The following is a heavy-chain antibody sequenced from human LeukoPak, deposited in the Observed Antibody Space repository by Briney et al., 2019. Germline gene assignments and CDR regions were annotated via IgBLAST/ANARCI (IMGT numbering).Heavy chain of an antibody. CDR1: GYTFTSYD. V-gene: IGHV1-8*01. J-gene: IGHJ4*02. D-gene: IGHD3-22*01. CDR2: MNPNSGNT. CDR3: ARFDPPNYYDSSGYSH. Sequence: SVKVSCKASGYTFTSYDINWVRQATGQGLEWMGWMNPNSGNTGYAQKFQGRVTMTRNTSISTAYMELSSLRSEDTAVYYCARFDPPNYYDSSGYSHWGQGILVTVSS.